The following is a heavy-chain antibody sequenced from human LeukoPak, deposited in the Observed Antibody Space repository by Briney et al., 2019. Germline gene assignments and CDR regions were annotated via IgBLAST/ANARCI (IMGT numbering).Heavy chain of an antibody. CDR1: GFTFRSYG. J-gene: IGHJ4*02. CDR3: AKDSKVAAAGYFFDY. D-gene: IGHD6-13*01. CDR2: IWYDGSNK. V-gene: IGHV3-33*06. Sequence: GGSLRLSCAASGFTFRSYGMHWVRQAPGKGLEWVADIWYDGSNKYYADSVKGQFTISRDNSKNTLYLQMNSLTAEDTAVYHCAKDSKVAAAGYFFDYWGQGTLVTVSS.